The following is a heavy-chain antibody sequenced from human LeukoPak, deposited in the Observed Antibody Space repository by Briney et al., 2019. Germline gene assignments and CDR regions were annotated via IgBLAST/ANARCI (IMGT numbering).Heavy chain of an antibody. J-gene: IGHJ4*02. CDR3: ARVSGGWSVYYFDY. Sequence: GGSLRLSCAASGFTFSSYSMNWVRQAPGKGLEWVSSISSSSSYIYYADSVKGRFTIPRDNAKNSLYLQMNSLRAEDTAVYYCARVSGGWSVYYFDYWGQGTLVTVSS. CDR2: ISSSSSYI. D-gene: IGHD6-19*01. V-gene: IGHV3-21*01. CDR1: GFTFSSYS.